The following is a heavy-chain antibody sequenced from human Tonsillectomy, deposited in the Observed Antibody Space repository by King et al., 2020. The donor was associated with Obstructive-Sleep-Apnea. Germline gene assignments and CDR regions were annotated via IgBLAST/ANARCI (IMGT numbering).Heavy chain of an antibody. CDR2: IRSKAYGGTT. CDR3: TRDPFDYSPDGWFDP. D-gene: IGHD4-11*01. CDR1: GFTFGDFA. J-gene: IGHJ5*02. Sequence: DVQLVESGGDLVQPGRSLRLSCSASGFTFGDFAMSWFRQAPGKGLEWVGFIRSKAYGGTTECAASVKGRFTISRDDSKSIAYLQMNSLKTEDTAVYYCTRDPFDYSPDGWFDPWGQGTLVTVSS. V-gene: IGHV3-49*03.